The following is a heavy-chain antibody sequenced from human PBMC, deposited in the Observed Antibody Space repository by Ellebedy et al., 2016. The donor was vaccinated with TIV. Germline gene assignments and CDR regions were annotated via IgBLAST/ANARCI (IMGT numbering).Heavy chain of an antibody. CDR3: ARARSSGWLHTPDY. Sequence: AASVKVSCKASGYTFTSYYMHWVRQAPGQGLEWMGIINPSGGSTTYAQKLQGRVTMTRDTSTSTVYMELSSMRSEDTAVYYCARARSSGWLHTPDYWGQGTLVTVSS. D-gene: IGHD6-19*01. CDR2: INPSGGST. CDR1: GYTFTSYY. V-gene: IGHV1-46*04. J-gene: IGHJ4*02.